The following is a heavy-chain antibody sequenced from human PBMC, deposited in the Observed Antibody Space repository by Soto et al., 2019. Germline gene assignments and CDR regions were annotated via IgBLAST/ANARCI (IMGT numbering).Heavy chain of an antibody. CDR2: INAGNGNT. Sequence: GASVKVSCKASGYTFTSYAMHWVRQAPGQRLEWMGWINAGNGNTKYSQKFQGRVTITRDTSASTAYMELSSLRSEDTAVYYCARAVAGTTPTTYFQHWGQGTLVTVS. V-gene: IGHV1-3*01. D-gene: IGHD6-19*01. J-gene: IGHJ1*01. CDR1: GYTFTSYA. CDR3: ARAVAGTTPTTYFQH.